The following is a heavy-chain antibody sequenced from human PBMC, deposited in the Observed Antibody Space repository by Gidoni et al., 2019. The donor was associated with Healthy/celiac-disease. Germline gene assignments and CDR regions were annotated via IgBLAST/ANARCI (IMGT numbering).Heavy chain of an antibody. CDR3: ASGRATAFLATPRKYYFDY. CDR1: GGAISSSSYY. V-gene: IGHV4-39*01. CDR2: IYYRGST. D-gene: IGHD5-12*01. Sequence: QLQLQESGPGLVKPSETLSLTCTVSGGAISSSSYYWGWIRQPPGKGLEWIGIIYYRGSTYYNPSLKSRVTISVDTSKNQFSLKLSSVTAADTAVYYCASGRATAFLATPRKYYFDYWGQGTLVTVSS. J-gene: IGHJ4*02.